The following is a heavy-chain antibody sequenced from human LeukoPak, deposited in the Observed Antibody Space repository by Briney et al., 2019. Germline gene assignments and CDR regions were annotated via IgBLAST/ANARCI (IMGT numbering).Heavy chain of an antibody. Sequence: GGSLRLSCAASGFTFSSYAMHWVRQAPGKGLEWVAVISYDGSNKYYADSVKGRFTISRDNSKNTLYLQMNSLRAEDTAVYYCAREVPGDDYGDYTPGDYYYYGIDVWGQGTTVTVSS. V-gene: IGHV3-30*04. D-gene: IGHD4-17*01. J-gene: IGHJ6*02. CDR2: ISYDGSNK. CDR3: AREVPGDDYGDYTPGDYYYYGIDV. CDR1: GFTFSSYA.